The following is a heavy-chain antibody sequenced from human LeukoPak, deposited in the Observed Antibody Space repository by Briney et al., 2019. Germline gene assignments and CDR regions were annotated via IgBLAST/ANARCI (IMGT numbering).Heavy chain of an antibody. CDR2: ITSSSSYI. Sequence: GGSLRLSCAASGFTFSSYSMNWVRQAPGKGLEWVSSITSSSSYIYYADSVKGRFTISRDNAKNSLYLQMNSLRAEDTAVYYCARRSIAVAGPFDYWGQGTLVTVSS. D-gene: IGHD6-19*01. V-gene: IGHV3-21*01. CDR3: ARRSIAVAGPFDY. CDR1: GFTFSSYS. J-gene: IGHJ4*02.